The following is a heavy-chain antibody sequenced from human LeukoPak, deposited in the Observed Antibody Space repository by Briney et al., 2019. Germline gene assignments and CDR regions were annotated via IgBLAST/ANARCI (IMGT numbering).Heavy chain of an antibody. D-gene: IGHD2-21*02. Sequence: GGSLRLSCAASGFTFSSYAMHWVRQAPGKGLEWVAVISYDGSNKYYADSVKGRFTISRDNSKNTLYLQMNSLRAEDTAVYYCARAVVVTAICPVDYWGQGTLVTVSS. CDR2: ISYDGSNK. CDR3: ARAVVVTAICPVDY. CDR1: GFTFSSYA. J-gene: IGHJ4*02. V-gene: IGHV3-30-3*01.